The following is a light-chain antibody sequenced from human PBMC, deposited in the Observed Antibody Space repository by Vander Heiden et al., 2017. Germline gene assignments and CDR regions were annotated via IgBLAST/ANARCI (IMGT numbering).Light chain of an antibody. CDR2: DDS. J-gene: IGLJ2*01. Sequence: SYVLTQPPSVSVAPGQTARVTCGGNNIGSKSVHWYQQKPGQAPVLVVYDDSDRPSGIPDRFAGSNSGNTATLTISRVEAGDEADYYCQVWDSRSDHVVFGGGTKLTVL. CDR1: NIGSKS. CDR3: QVWDSRSDHVV. V-gene: IGLV3-21*02.